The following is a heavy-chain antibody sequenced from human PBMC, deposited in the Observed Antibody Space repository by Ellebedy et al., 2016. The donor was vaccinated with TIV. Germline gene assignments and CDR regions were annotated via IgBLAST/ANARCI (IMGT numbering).Heavy chain of an antibody. J-gene: IGHJ4*02. Sequence: SETLSLTCTVSGGSISSYYWSWIRQPPGKGLEWIGYIYYSGSTNYNPSLKSRVTISVDTSKNQFSLKLSSVTAADTAVYYCARGFSEYSSGWEWFDYWGQGTLVTVSS. CDR3: ARGFSEYSSGWEWFDY. CDR2: IYYSGST. D-gene: IGHD6-19*01. CDR1: GGSISSYY. V-gene: IGHV4-59*12.